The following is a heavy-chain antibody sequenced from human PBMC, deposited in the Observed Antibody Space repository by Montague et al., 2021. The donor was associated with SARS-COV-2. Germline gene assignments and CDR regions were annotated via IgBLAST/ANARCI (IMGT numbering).Heavy chain of an antibody. V-gene: IGHV4-59*08. CDR1: GGSISSYY. CDR2: IYYSGST. J-gene: IGHJ3*02. D-gene: IGHD3-10*01. Sequence: SETLSLTCTVSGGSISSYYWSWIRQPPGKGLEWIGYIYYSGSTDYNPSLKSRVPISVDTSKNRFSLTLSSVTAADTAVYYCARRGQGTMVRGVIISAFDIWGQGTMVTVSS. CDR3: ARRGQGTMVRGVIISAFDI.